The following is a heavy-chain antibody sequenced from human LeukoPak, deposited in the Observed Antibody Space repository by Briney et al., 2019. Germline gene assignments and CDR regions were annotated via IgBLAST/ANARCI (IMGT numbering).Heavy chain of an antibody. D-gene: IGHD3-3*01. CDR1: GITVSSNY. CDR2: IYSGGST. V-gene: IGHV3-66*02. CDR3: ARTHTIFGVVTYFDY. J-gene: IGHJ4*02. Sequence: GGSLRLSCAASGITVSSNYMSWVRQAPGKGLKWVSIIYSGGSTYYADSVKGRFTISRDNSKNTLYLQMNSLRAEDTAMYYCARTHTIFGVVTYFDYWGQGTLVTVSS.